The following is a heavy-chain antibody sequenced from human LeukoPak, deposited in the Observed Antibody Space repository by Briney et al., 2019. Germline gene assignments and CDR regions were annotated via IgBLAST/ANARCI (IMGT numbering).Heavy chain of an antibody. CDR2: IRRNGGIT. Sequence: PGGSLRLSCAASGFTFDDYAMSWVRQPPGKGLEWVSGIRRNGGITNYADSVKGRFTISRDNAKKSLYLQMNSLRAEDTAFYYCARVDVVVAALDYWGQGTLATVSS. CDR3: ARVDVVVAALDY. V-gene: IGHV3-20*04. CDR1: GFTFDDYA. D-gene: IGHD2-15*01. J-gene: IGHJ4*02.